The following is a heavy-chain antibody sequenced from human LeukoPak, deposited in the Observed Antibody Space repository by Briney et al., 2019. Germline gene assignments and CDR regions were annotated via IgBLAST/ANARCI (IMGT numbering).Heavy chain of an antibody. V-gene: IGHV1-69*13. CDR3: ARSYYYDSSGYPQLLY. CDR1: GGTFSSYA. Sequence: GASVKVSCKASGGTFSSYAISWVRQAPGQGLEWMGGIIPIFGTANYAQKFQGRVTITADESTSTAYMELSSLRSEDTAVYYCARSYYYDSSGYPQLLYWGQGTLVTVSS. D-gene: IGHD3-22*01. J-gene: IGHJ4*02. CDR2: IIPIFGTA.